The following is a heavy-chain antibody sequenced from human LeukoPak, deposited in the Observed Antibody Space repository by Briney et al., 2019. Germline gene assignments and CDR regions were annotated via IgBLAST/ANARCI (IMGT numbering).Heavy chain of an antibody. V-gene: IGHV3-23*01. CDR3: ADSRGYSGHGLDYFDY. CDR2: ISGSGGST. CDR1: GFTFSSYA. D-gene: IGHD5-12*01. J-gene: IGHJ4*02. Sequence: GGSLRLSCAASGFTFSSYAMSWVRQAPGKGLEWVSAISGSGGSTYYADSVKGRFTISRDNSKNTLYLQMNSLRAEDTAVYYCADSRGYSGHGLDYFDYWGQGTLVTVSS.